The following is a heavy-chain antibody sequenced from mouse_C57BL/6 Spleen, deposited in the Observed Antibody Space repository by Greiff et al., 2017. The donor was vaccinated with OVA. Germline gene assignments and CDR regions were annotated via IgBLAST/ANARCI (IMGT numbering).Heavy chain of an antibody. V-gene: IGHV1-81*01. CDR1: GYTFTSYG. CDR3: ARVCYCNYPYAIDY. J-gene: IGHJ4*01. D-gene: IGHD2-1*01. Sequence: QVHVKQSGAELARPGASVKLSCKASGYTFTSYGISWVKQRTGQGLEWIGEIYHRSGNTYYHEKLKGKATLTADKSSRNPYMELHSLTSEYSAVYFYARVCYCNYPYAIDYWGQGTSVTVSA. CDR2: IYHRSGNT.